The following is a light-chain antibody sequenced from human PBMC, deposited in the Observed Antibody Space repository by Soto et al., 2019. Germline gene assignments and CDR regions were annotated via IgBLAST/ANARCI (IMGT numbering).Light chain of an antibody. CDR3: TSFTTRDTYV. CDR1: NNDIGAYNY. V-gene: IGLV2-14*01. Sequence: QSALTQPASVSGSPGQSIIVSCTGTNNDIGAYNYVSWYQHHPGKAPKLLIYEVRDRPSGVSNRFSGSKSGNTASLTISGLQAEDEADYYCTSFTTRDTYVFGTGTKVTVL. J-gene: IGLJ1*01. CDR2: EVR.